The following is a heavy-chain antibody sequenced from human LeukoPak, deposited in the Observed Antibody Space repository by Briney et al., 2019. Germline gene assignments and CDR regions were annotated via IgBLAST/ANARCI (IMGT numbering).Heavy chain of an antibody. D-gene: IGHD3-10*01. CDR3: ARGIKITMVRGVIITHYMDV. CDR2: INHIGST. CDR1: GGSFSGYY. V-gene: IGHV4-34*01. Sequence: SETLSLTCAVYGGSFSGYYWSWIRQPPGKGLEWIGEINHIGSTNYNPSLKSRVTISVDTSKNQFSLKLSSVTAAHTAVYYCARGIKITMVRGVIITHYMDVWGKGTTVTVSS. J-gene: IGHJ6*03.